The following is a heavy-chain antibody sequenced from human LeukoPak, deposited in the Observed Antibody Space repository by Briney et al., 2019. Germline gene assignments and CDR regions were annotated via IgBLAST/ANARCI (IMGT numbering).Heavy chain of an antibody. J-gene: IGHJ3*02. CDR1: GFSFSSYA. Sequence: GGSLRLSCAASGFSFSSYAMSWVRQGPGKGLEWVSSVNGRGAATFYADSVRGRFTISRDNSQNILFLKMNSLRVDDTAVYFCAKDIRYEDYAYDIWGKGTMVTVSS. D-gene: IGHD2-2*01. CDR2: VNGRGAAT. CDR3: AKDIRYEDYAYDI. V-gene: IGHV3-23*01.